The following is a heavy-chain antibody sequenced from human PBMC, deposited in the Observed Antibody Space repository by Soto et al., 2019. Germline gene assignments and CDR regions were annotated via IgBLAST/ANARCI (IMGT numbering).Heavy chain of an antibody. CDR1: GFTFGDYA. CDR3: TRDLSGYDNTLFGY. Sequence: PGGSLRLSCTASGFTFGDYAMSWFSQAPGKGLEWVGFIRSKAYGGTTEYAASVKGRFTISRDDSKSIAYLQMNSLKTEDTAVHYCTRDLSGYDNTLFGYWGQGTLVTVSS. V-gene: IGHV3-49*03. CDR2: IRSKAYGGTT. J-gene: IGHJ4*02. D-gene: IGHD5-12*01.